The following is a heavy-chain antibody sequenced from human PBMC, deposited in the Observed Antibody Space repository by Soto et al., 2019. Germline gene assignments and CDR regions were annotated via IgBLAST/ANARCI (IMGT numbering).Heavy chain of an antibody. CDR1: GGSVSSGSYY. CDR2: IYYSGST. J-gene: IGHJ6*02. V-gene: IGHV4-61*01. Sequence: LSLTCTVSGGSVSSGSYYWSWIRQPPGKGLEWIGYIYYSGSTNYNPSLKSRVTISVDTSKNQFSLKLSSVTAADTAVYYCASGYYVSYYYYYGMDVWGQGTTVTVSS. D-gene: IGHD3-22*01. CDR3: ASGYYVSYYYYYGMDV.